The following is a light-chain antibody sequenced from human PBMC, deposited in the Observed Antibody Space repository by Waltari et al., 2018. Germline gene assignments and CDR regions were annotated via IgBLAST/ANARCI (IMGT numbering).Light chain of an antibody. CDR3: HQYDNVPLT. CDR1: QDISNF. V-gene: IGKV1-33*01. CDR2: DAS. J-gene: IGKJ4*01. Sequence: DIQMTQSPSSLSASVGDTVSITCQASQDISNFLNWYQQKPGKAPKLLIYDASNLEAGVPTRFTGRGPGTDFTLTIDSLQPDDIGTYYCHQYDNVPLTFGGGTKVEIK.